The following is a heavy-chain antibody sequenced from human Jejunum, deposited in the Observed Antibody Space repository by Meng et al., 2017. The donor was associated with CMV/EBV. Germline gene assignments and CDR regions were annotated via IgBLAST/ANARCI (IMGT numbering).Heavy chain of an antibody. CDR1: DGSISSYY. D-gene: IGHD2-2*01. J-gene: IGHJ4*02. CDR2: IHTSGTT. CDR3: AREKSSCTSSTCYGVDS. Sequence: QVVLQGAGPGLVKPSEPLSLTCTVSDGSISSYYWSWIRQSAGKGLEWIGRIHTSGTTNYNPSLKSRVTLSLDTSKDQFSLKLTSVTAADTAVYYCAREKSSCTSSTCYGVDSWGQGTLVTVSS. V-gene: IGHV4-4*07.